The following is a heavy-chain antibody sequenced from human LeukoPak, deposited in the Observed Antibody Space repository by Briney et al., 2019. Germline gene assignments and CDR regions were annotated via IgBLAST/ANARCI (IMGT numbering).Heavy chain of an antibody. V-gene: IGHV4-59*01. J-gene: IGHJ6*02. D-gene: IGHD5-18*01. Sequence: PSETLSLTCTVSGGSISSYYWSWIRQPPGKGLEWIGYIYYSGSTNYNPSLKSRVTISVDTSKNQFSLKLSSVTAADTAVYYCARDGGYSFLTYYYYGMDVWGQGTTVTVSS. CDR3: ARDGGYSFLTYYYYGMDV. CDR1: GGSISSYY. CDR2: IYYSGST.